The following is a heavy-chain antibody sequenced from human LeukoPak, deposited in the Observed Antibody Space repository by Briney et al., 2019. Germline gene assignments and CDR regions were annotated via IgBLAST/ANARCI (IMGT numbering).Heavy chain of an antibody. V-gene: IGHV3-7*04. CDR1: GFTFGDYA. Sequence: QPGRSLRLSCTASGFTFGDYAMSWVRQAPGKGLEWVAKISPDGSEKYYVDSVKGRFTISRDNAKNSLDLQMSSLRADDTAVYYCARGGSSRFDQWGQGTLVTVSS. J-gene: IGHJ4*02. CDR2: ISPDGSEK. CDR3: ARGGSSRFDQ. D-gene: IGHD6-13*01.